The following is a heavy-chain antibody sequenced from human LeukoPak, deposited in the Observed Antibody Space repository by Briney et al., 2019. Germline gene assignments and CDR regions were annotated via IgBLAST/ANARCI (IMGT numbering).Heavy chain of an antibody. CDR2: IYYSGST. CDR1: GGSISSSSYY. CDR3: ARALPSTVTTDWFDP. V-gene: IGHV4-39*07. D-gene: IGHD4-17*01. Sequence: SETLSLIRTVSGGSISSSSYYWGWIRQPPWKGLEWIGSIYYSGSTYYNPSLKSRVTISVDTSKNQFSLKLSSVTAADTAVYYCARALPSTVTTDWFDPWGQGTLVTVYS. J-gene: IGHJ5*02.